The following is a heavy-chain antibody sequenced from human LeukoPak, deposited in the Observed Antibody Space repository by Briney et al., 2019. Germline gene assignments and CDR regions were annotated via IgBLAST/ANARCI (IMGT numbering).Heavy chain of an antibody. CDR3: AKDGIAAAGRGAFDI. V-gene: IGHV3-9*01. D-gene: IGHD6-13*01. CDR1: GFTFDDYA. J-gene: IGHJ3*02. CDR2: ISWNSGSR. Sequence: GGSLRLSCAASGFTFDDYAMHWVRQAPGKGLEWVSGISWNSGSRGYADSVKGRFTISRDNAKNSLYLQMNSLRAEDTALYYCAKDGIAAAGRGAFDIWGQGTMVTVSS.